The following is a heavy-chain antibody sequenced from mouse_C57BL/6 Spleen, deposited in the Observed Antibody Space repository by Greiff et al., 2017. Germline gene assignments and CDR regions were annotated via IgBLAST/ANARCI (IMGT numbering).Heavy chain of an antibody. D-gene: IGHD2-4*01. Sequence: QVQLQQSGAELVRPGASVKMSCKASGYTFTSYNMHWVKQTPRQGLEWIGAIYPGNGDTSYNQKFKGKATLNVDKTSSTAYMQLSSLTSEDSAVYFCARSDYDYDGFAYWGQGTLVTVSA. CDR1: GYTFTSYN. CDR3: ARSDYDYDGFAY. V-gene: IGHV1-12*01. CDR2: IYPGNGDT. J-gene: IGHJ3*01.